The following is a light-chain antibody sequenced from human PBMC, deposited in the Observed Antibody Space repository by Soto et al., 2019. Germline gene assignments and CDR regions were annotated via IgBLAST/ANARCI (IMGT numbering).Light chain of an antibody. CDR1: HTFSSF. Sequence: DIQITQSPSSRSASVGDRVTITCRAGHTFSSFLNWYQQKRGKPPTLLIYGAFNLRSGVPSRFAGSGGGAEFRLTISSLQPGDFATYYCQQTYSPPFTFGQGTSLELK. J-gene: IGKJ2*01. CDR3: QQTYSPPFT. V-gene: IGKV1-39*01. CDR2: GAF.